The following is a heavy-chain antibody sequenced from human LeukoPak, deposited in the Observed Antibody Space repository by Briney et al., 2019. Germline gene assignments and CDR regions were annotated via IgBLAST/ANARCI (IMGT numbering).Heavy chain of an antibody. D-gene: IGHD4-23*01. CDR1: GYTFTGYY. Sequence: GASVKVSCKASGYTFTGYYMHWVRQAPGQGLEWMGLINPTGSSTGYAQKFQGRVTMTRDMSTSTDYMELSSPRSDDTAIYYCARDNSVEDNAWWFDPWGQGTLVTVSS. V-gene: IGHV1-46*01. CDR3: ARDNSVEDNAWWFDP. J-gene: IGHJ5*02. CDR2: INPTGSST.